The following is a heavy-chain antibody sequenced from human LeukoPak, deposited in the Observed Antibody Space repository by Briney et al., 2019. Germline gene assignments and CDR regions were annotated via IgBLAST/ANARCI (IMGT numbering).Heavy chain of an antibody. V-gene: IGHV3-23*01. CDR2: IAGSDGFT. Sequence: PGGSLRLSCAASGFPFSSYPMNWVRQAPGKGLEWVSVIAGSDGFTQYADSVKGRFTISRDNSKNTVYLQMNRLRVEDTALYYCVRSLDYWGQGTLVTVSS. CDR1: GFPFSSYP. CDR3: VRSLDY. J-gene: IGHJ4*02.